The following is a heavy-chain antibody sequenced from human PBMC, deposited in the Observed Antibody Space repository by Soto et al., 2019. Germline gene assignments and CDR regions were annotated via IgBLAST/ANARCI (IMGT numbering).Heavy chain of an antibody. Sequence: GASVEGSCKASGYTFTSYAMHWVRQAPGQRVGWMGWVNAGNGNTKYSQKFQGRVTITRDTSASTAYMELSSLRSEDTAVYYCARDLGEGNDFWSGYYPPDYYYGMDVWGQGTTVTVSS. J-gene: IGHJ6*02. V-gene: IGHV1-3*01. CDR1: GYTFTSYA. D-gene: IGHD3-3*01. CDR2: VNAGNGNT. CDR3: ARDLGEGNDFWSGYYPPDYYYGMDV.